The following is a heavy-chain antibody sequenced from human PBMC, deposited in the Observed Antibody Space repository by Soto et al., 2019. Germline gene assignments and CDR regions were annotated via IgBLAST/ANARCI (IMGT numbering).Heavy chain of an antibody. D-gene: IGHD1-26*01. CDR3: AIDPPSYSGSYRGWFDY. CDR1: GFTFSSYA. J-gene: IGHJ4*02. V-gene: IGHV3-23*01. CDR2: ISGSGGST. Sequence: EVQLLESGGGLVQPGGSLRLSCAASGFTFSSYAMSWVRQAPGKGLEWVSAISGSGGSTYYADSVKGRFTISRDNSKNTLYLQMNSLRAEDTAVYYCAIDPPSYSGSYRGWFDYWGQGTLVTVSS.